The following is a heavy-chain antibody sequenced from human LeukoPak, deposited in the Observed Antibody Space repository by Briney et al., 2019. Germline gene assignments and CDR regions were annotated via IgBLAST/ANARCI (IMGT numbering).Heavy chain of an antibody. CDR3: ATATKTYDSSGYFFDY. CDR1: GYTLTELS. V-gene: IGHV1-24*01. Sequence: ASVKVSCKVSGYTLTELSMHWVRRAPGKGLEWMGGFDPEDGETIYAQKFQGRVTMTEDTSTDTAYMELSSLRSEDTAVYYCATATKTYDSSGYFFDYWGQGTLVTVSS. CDR2: FDPEDGET. D-gene: IGHD3-22*01. J-gene: IGHJ4*02.